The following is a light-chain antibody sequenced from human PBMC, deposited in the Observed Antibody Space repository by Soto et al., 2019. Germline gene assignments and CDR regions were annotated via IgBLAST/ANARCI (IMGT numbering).Light chain of an antibody. Sequence: DIPMTQSPSSLSASVGDRVTITCRASQSISNYLNWYQQRPGKAPQLLIYAASTLQSGVPSRFSGSGSGTDFTLTINSLQPEDFATYYCQQSDSTPYTFGQGTKLEIK. CDR2: AAS. CDR3: QQSDSTPYT. V-gene: IGKV1-39*01. J-gene: IGKJ2*01. CDR1: QSISNY.